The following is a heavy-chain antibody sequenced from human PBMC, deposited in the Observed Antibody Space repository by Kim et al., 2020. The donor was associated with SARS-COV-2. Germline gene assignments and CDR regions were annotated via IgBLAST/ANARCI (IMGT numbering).Heavy chain of an antibody. V-gene: IGHV3-23*01. CDR1: GFTFSSYA. J-gene: IGHJ6*02. CDR3: AKDLGDLVVVAAGYYYYYYGMDV. D-gene: IGHD2-15*01. Sequence: GGSLRPSCAASGFTFSSYAMTWVRQAPGKGLEWVSALSGSGGTTDYADSVKGRFTISRDNSKNTLYLQMNNLRAEDTAVYYCAKDLGDLVVVAAGYYYYYYGMDVWGQGTTVTVSS. CDR2: LSGSGGTT.